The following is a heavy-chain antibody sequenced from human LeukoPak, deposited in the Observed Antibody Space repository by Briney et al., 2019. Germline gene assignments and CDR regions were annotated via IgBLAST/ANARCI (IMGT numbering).Heavy chain of an antibody. V-gene: IGHV4-59*12. Sequence: SETLSLTCTVSGGSISSYYWSWIRQPPGKGLEWIGYIYYSGSTNYNPSLKSRVTISVDTSKNQFSLKLSSVTAADTAVYYCARDLFLGGYCSSTSCYSHGAFDIWGQGTMVTVSS. CDR2: IYYSGST. CDR1: GGSISSYY. D-gene: IGHD2-2*01. J-gene: IGHJ3*02. CDR3: ARDLFLGGYCSSTSCYSHGAFDI.